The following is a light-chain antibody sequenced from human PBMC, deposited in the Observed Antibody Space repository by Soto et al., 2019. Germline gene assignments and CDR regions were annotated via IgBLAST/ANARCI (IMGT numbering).Light chain of an antibody. CDR1: QDIKNY. V-gene: IGKV1-33*01. J-gene: IGKJ4*01. CDR2: DAS. Sequence: DIQMTQSPSSLSASVGDRVTITCQASQDIKNYLNWYQQKSGKAPKLLIYDASDLETGVPSRFSGSRSGTDFTFTINSLQPEDIATYYCQQYDNLPLTFGGGTKVDIK. CDR3: QQYDNLPLT.